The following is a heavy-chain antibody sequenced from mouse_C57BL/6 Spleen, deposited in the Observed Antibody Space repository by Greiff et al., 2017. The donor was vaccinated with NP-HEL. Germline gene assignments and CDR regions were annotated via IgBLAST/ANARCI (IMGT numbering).Heavy chain of an antibody. Sequence: DVKLQESGPGLVKPSQSLSLTCSVTGYSITSGYYWNWIRQFPGNKLEWMGYISYDGSNNYNPSLKNRISITRDTSKNQFFLKLNSVTTEDTATYYCARESSYDYFDYWGQGTTLTVSS. J-gene: IGHJ2*01. CDR2: ISYDGSN. CDR3: ARESSYDYFDY. D-gene: IGHD2-3*01. CDR1: GYSITSGYY. V-gene: IGHV3-6*01.